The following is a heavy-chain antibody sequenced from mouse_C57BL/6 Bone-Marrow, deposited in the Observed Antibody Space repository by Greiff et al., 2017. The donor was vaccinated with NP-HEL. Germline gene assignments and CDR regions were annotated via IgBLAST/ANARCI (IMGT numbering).Heavy chain of an antibody. CDR1: GYTFTSYT. CDR3: ARRIVYLYGSSCGWYFDV. Sequence: QVQLQQSGAELARPGASVKMSCKASGYTFTSYTMHWVKQRPGKGLEWIGYINPGCGYTKYNQKFQDKATLTADKSSDTAYRQLSSLTSEDSSVDYWARRIVYLYGSSCGWYFDVWGTGTTVTVSS. D-gene: IGHD1-1*01. CDR2: INPGCGYT. V-gene: IGHV1-4*01. J-gene: IGHJ1*03.